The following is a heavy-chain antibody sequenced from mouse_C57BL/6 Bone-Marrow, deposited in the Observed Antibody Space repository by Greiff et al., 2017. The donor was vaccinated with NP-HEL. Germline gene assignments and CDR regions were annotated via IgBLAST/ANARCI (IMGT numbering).Heavy chain of an antibody. CDR3: VRHEGDGYYLDY. J-gene: IGHJ2*01. CDR1: GFSFNTYA. V-gene: IGHV10-1*01. Sequence: DAGGGLVQPKGSLKLSCAASGFSFNTYAMNWVRQAPGKGLEWVARIRSKSNNYATYYAESVKDRFTISRDDSESMLYLQMNNLKTEDTAMYYCVRHEGDGYYLDYWGQGTTLTVSS. D-gene: IGHD2-3*01. CDR2: IRSKSNNYAT.